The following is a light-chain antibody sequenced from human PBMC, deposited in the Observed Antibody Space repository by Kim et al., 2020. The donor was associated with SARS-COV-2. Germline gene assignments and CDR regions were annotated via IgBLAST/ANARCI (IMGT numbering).Light chain of an antibody. Sequence: GDRVTITCRASQTITTWLAWYQQKPGKAPNLLIYKSSTLKSGVPSRFSGSGSGTEFALTISSLQPDDFATYYCQQFSTYPWTFGQGTKV. CDR2: KSS. V-gene: IGKV1-5*03. CDR3: QQFSTYPWT. J-gene: IGKJ1*01. CDR1: QTITTW.